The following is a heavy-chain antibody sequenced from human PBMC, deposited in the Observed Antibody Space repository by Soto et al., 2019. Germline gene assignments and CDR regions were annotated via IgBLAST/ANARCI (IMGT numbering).Heavy chain of an antibody. CDR1: GFPFGAYS. D-gene: IGHD2-8*01. J-gene: IGHJ4*02. Sequence: QLVESGGGLIQPGGSLRLSCAASGFPFGAYSMNWVRQAPGKGLAWISYISSSGSTIYYTDSVKGRFTISRNRAKTSLYLHMSSLRDEDTAVYYCARDTIMYSKFPETFDSWGQGTLVTVSS. CDR2: ISSSGSTI. V-gene: IGHV3-48*02. CDR3: ARDTIMYSKFPETFDS.